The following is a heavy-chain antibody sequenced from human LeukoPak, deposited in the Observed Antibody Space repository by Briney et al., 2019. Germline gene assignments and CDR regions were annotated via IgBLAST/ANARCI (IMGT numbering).Heavy chain of an antibody. CDR1: GGSFSGYY. J-gene: IGHJ4*02. V-gene: IGHV4-34*01. CDR3: ARFRKRYAFGY. CDR2: INHSGST. Sequence: SETPSLTCAVYGGSFSGYYWSWIRQPPGKGLEWIGEINHSGSTNYNPPLKSRVTISVDTSKNQFSLKLSSVTAADTAVYYCARFRKRYAFGYWGQGTLVTVSS. D-gene: IGHD1-14*01.